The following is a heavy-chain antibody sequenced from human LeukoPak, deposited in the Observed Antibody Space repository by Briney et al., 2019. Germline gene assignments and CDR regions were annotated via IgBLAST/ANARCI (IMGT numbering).Heavy chain of an antibody. CDR2: ISSSGGTI. CDR3: VRSVYLLYYFDY. J-gene: IGHJ4*02. D-gene: IGHD2-8*01. V-gene: IGHV3-11*04. Sequence: PGGSLRLSCAASGFTFSDYYMSWIRQAPGKGLEWVSYISSSGGTIYYADSVKGRFTISRDNAKNSLYLQMNSLRAEDTAVYYCVRSVYLLYYFDYWGQGTLVTVSS. CDR1: GFTFSDYY.